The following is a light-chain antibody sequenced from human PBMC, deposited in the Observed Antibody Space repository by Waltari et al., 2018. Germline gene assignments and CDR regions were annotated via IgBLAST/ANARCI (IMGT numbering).Light chain of an antibody. CDR1: SSNTGSNY. V-gene: IGLV1-47*01. Sequence: QSVLTQPPSASGAPGQRVTIPCSGSSSNTGSNYVYWYQQLPGTAPKLLIYSNNQRPSGVPDRFSGSKSGTSASLAISGLRSEDEADYYCAAWDDSLSAYVVFGGGTKLTVL. CDR3: AAWDDSLSAYVV. J-gene: IGLJ2*01. CDR2: SNN.